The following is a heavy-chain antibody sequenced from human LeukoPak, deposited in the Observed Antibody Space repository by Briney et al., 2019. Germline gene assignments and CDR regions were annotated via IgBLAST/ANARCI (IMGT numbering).Heavy chain of an antibody. CDR1: GFTFSSYA. CDR2: ISSSSSYI. V-gene: IGHV3-21*01. J-gene: IGHJ4*02. D-gene: IGHD3-10*01. CDR3: ARILTMVRGVVDY. Sequence: GGSLRLSCGASGFTFSSYAMNWVRQAPGKGLEWVSSISSSSSYIYYADSVKGRFTISRDNAKNSLYLQMNSLRAEDTAVYYCARILTMVRGVVDYWGQGTLVTVSS.